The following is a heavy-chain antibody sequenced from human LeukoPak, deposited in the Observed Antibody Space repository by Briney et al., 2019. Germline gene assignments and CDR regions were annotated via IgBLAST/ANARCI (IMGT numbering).Heavy chain of an antibody. CDR2: ISSSSSTI. CDR1: GFTFSSYS. D-gene: IGHD1-26*01. Sequence: GGSLRLSCAASGFTFSSYSMNWVRQAPGKGLEWVSYISSSSSTIYYADSVKGRFTISRDNAKNSLYLQMNSLRAADTAVYYCARPRVGATGWFDPWGQGTLVTVSS. J-gene: IGHJ5*02. CDR3: ARPRVGATGWFDP. V-gene: IGHV3-48*01.